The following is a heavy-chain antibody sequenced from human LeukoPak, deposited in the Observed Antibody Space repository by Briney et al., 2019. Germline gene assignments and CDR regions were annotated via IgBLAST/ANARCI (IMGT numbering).Heavy chain of an antibody. V-gene: IGHV4-31*03. J-gene: IGHJ6*02. CDR2: IYYSGST. CDR3: ARALEYYYGMDV. CDR1: GGSISGGGYY. Sequence: PSQTLSLTCTVSGGSISGGGYYWSWIRPHPGKGLEWIGYIYYSGSTNYNPSLKSRVTISVDTSKNQFSLKLSSVTGADTAVYYCARALEYYYGMDVWGQGTTVTVSS.